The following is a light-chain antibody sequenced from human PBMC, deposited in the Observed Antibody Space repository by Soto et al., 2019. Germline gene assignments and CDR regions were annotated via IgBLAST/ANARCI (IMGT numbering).Light chain of an antibody. CDR2: GAS. J-gene: IGKJ1*01. Sequence: EIVLTQSPGTLSLSPGERATLSCRASQSVSNNYLAWYQQKPGQAPRLLIYGASTRATGIPARFSGSESGTEFTLTISSLQSEDFAVYYCHNYHNWPMNFGQGTKVDIK. CDR1: QSVSNN. V-gene: IGKV3-15*01. CDR3: HNYHNWPMN.